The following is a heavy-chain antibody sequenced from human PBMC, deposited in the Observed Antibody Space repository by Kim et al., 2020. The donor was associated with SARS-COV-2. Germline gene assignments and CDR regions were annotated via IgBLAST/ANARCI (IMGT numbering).Heavy chain of an antibody. D-gene: IGHD6-13*01. V-gene: IGHV3-23*01. Sequence: GGSLRLSCAASGFTFSRYGMSWVRQAPGKGLEWVSSISDSGAGTYYLDSVKGRFTISRDNSKNTLYLQMNSLRAEDTAVYYCATSVMAAGSYWGQGTL. CDR2: ISDSGAGT. CDR3: ATSVMAAGSY. CDR1: GFTFSRYG. J-gene: IGHJ4*02.